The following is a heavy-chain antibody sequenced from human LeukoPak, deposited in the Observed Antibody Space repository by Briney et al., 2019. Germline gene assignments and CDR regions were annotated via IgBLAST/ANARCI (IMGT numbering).Heavy chain of an antibody. V-gene: IGHV4-4*07. D-gene: IGHD1-26*01. CDR1: GDSISSNY. CDR2: MSTSGGT. CDR3: ARAPTGSHVDC. J-gene: IGHJ4*02. Sequence: SETLSLTCTVSGDSISSNYWSWIRQPPGKGLEWIGRMSTSGGTNYNPSLTSRVTISVDKSKNHFSLNLKSVTPAGTAVYYCARAPTGSHVDCWGQGTLVTVSS.